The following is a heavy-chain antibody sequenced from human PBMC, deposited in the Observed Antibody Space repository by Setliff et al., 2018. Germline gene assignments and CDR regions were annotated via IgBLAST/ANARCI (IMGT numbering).Heavy chain of an antibody. D-gene: IGHD3-10*01. CDR1: NGSLNRNGYY. Sequence: PSETLSLTCPVSNGSLNRNGYYWAWVRQPPGKGLEWIASVYHRGTTYYNPSLKSRVTTSVDTSKNQFSLKLISVTAADTAVYYCAKDKYSFGSGIYWNSFDLWGQGTMVTVSS. CDR3: AKDKYSFGSGIYWNSFDL. J-gene: IGHJ3*01. CDR2: VYHRGTT. V-gene: IGHV4-39*02.